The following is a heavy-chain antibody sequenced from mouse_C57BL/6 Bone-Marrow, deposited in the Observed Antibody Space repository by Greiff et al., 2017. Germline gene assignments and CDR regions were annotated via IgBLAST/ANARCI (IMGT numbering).Heavy chain of an antibody. V-gene: IGHV1-49*01. CDR2: FSIYSVVT. CDR3: AREVFPYHYGASFDD. Sequence: LKQSGAELVRPGSSVKLSCKDSYFALMASAMHWVKQRPGQGLEWIGSFSIYSVVTEYSENFKGKATLTANTSSSTAYMELSSLTSEDSAVYYCAREVFPYHYGASFDDWGKGTTVTVSS. D-gene: IGHD1-1*01. J-gene: IGHJ1*03. CDR1: YFALMASA.